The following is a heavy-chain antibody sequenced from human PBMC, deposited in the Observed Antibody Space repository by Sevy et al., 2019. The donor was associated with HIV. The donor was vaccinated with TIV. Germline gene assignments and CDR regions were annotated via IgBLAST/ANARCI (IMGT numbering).Heavy chain of an antibody. Sequence: GGSLRLSCAASGFTFSSYAMHWVRQAPGKGLEWVAVISYNGSTKYYADSVKGRFTIARDNSKNTLYLQMNSLRAEDTAVYYCARDWRRITMIVVVIADWGQGTLVTVSS. D-gene: IGHD3-22*01. CDR1: GFTFSSYA. J-gene: IGHJ4*02. CDR3: ARDWRRITMIVVVIAD. CDR2: ISYNGSTK. V-gene: IGHV3-30-3*01.